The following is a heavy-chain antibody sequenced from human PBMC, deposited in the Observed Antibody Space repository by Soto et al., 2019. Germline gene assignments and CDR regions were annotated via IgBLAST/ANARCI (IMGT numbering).Heavy chain of an antibody. V-gene: IGHV3-23*01. CDR1: GFTFRNYA. Sequence: GGSLRLSCAASGFTFRNYAMTWARQAPEKGLEWVSSLLRSGSSAYYADSVRGRFTISSDTSANSLYLQMDNLRAEDTAIYYSAKDAISGDGIWLMDSWGQGTVVTVSS. J-gene: IGHJ5*02. CDR2: LLRSGSSA. D-gene: IGHD4-17*01. CDR3: AKDAISGDGIWLMDS.